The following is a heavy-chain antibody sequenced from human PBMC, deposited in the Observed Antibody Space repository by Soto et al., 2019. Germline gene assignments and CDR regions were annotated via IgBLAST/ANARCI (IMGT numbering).Heavy chain of an antibody. CDR1: GFTFTSYS. CDR3: AKRPKAGRPGDV. V-gene: IGHV3-23*01. CDR2: INPSGDTT. D-gene: IGHD6-6*01. Sequence: EVQLSESGGGLVQPGGSLRLSCAASGFTFTSYSMSWVHQAPGKGLEWGSAINPSGDTTYYADSVKGRLTISRDNSKNTLYLQMDSLRAEDTAIYYCAKRPKAGRPGDVWGKGTTVTVSS. J-gene: IGHJ6*04.